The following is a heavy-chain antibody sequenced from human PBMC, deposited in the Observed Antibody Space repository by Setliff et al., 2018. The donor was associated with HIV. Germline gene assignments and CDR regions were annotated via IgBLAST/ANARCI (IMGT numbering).Heavy chain of an antibody. D-gene: IGHD3-10*01. CDR2: IHYSGST. V-gene: IGHV4-59*12. CDR3: ARGSGKMVRGIFSGSYYYFMDV. Sequence: KPSETLSLTCTVSNGSISNYYWSWIRQPPGKGLEWIGYIHYSGSTFYNPSLKSRVTISVDTSKNQFSLKLSSVTAADTAVYYCARGSGKMVRGIFSGSYYYFMDVWGKGTTVTVSS. J-gene: IGHJ6*03. CDR1: NGSISNYY.